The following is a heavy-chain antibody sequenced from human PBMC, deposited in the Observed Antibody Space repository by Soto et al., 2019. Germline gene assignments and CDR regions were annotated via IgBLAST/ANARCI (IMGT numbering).Heavy chain of an antibody. CDR1: GFSLSTTGLG. CDR3: AHGGALTFFDY. CDR2: IYWDDDK. J-gene: IGHJ4*02. V-gene: IGHV2-5*02. Sequence: QITLKEAGPTLVRPTQTLTLTCTFSGFSLSTTGLGVGWLRQPPGKALEWLALIYWDDDKRYSPSLKSRLTITKDTSKNQVVLTMTNVDPVDTATYYCAHGGALTFFDYWGQGTLVSVSS.